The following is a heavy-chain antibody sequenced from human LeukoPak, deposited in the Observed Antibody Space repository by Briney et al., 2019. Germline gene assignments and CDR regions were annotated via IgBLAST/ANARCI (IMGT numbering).Heavy chain of an antibody. D-gene: IGHD4-17*01. V-gene: IGHV1-2*06. J-gene: IGHJ4*02. CDR1: GYTFTDYF. CDR3: ARVMKATVRTSNFDY. Sequence: AAVKVSCKASGYTFTDYFMYWVRQAPGQGLEWMGRTNPNSGDTFYAQKFQGRVTMTRDTSISTAYMELSRLRSDDTAVYYCARVMKATVRTSNFDYWGQGTLVTVSS. CDR2: TNPNSGDT.